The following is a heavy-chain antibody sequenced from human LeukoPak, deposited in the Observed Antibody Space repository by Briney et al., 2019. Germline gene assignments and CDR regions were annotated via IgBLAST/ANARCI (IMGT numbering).Heavy chain of an antibody. J-gene: IGHJ4*02. CDR2: IYHSGST. V-gene: IGHV4-38-2*02. CDR1: GYSISSGYY. CDR3: ARVRGYCSSTICYRYYFDY. D-gene: IGHD2-2*01. Sequence: SETLSLTCTVSGYSISSGYYWGWIRQPPGKGLEWIGTIYHSGSTYYNPSLKSRVTISVDTSKSQFSLKLTSVTAADTAVYYCARVRGYCSSTICYRYYFDYWGQGTLVTVSS.